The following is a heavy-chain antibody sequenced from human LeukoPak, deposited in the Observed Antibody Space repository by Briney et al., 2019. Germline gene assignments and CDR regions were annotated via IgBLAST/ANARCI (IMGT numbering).Heavy chain of an antibody. CDR3: ARDQDYYDSSGYYWVY. V-gene: IGHV4-39*07. D-gene: IGHD3-22*01. CDR2: IYYSGST. Sequence: SETLSLTCTVSGGSISNYYWGWIRQPPGEGLEWIGSIYYSGSTYYNPSLKSRVTISVDTSKNQFSLKLSSVTAADTAVYYCARDQDYYDSSGYYWVYWGQGTLVTVSS. J-gene: IGHJ4*02. CDR1: GGSISNYY.